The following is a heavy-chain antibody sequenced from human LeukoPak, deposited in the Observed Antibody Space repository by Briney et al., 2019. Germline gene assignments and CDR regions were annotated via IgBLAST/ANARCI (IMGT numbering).Heavy chain of an antibody. CDR3: ARRSVGCSSTSCYEYYFDY. D-gene: IGHD2-2*01. CDR1: GYSFTSYW. V-gene: IGHV5-51*01. Sequence: GESLKISCKGSGYSFTSYWIGWVRQMPGKGLEWMGIIYPGDSDTRYSPSFQGQVTISADKSISTAYLQWSSLKASDTAMYYCARRSVGCSSTSCYEYYFDYWGQGTLVTVSS. CDR2: IYPGDSDT. J-gene: IGHJ4*02.